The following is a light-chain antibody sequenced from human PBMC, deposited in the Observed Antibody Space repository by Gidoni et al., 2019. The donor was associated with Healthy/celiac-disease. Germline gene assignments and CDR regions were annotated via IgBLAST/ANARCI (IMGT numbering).Light chain of an antibody. CDR3: QQSYSTLRD. V-gene: IGKV1-39*01. J-gene: IGKJ4*01. CDR1: QSISSY. CDR2: AAS. Sequence: DIQMTQSPSSLSASVGDRVTITCRASQSISSYLNWYQQKPGKAPKLLIYAASSLQSGVPSRFSGSGSGTDFTLTISSLQPEDFATYYCQQSYSTLRDFXGXTKVEIK.